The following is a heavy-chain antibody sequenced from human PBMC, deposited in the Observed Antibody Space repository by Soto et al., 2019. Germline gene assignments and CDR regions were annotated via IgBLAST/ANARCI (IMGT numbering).Heavy chain of an antibody. Sequence: QITLKESGPTLVKPTQTLTLTCTFSGFSLSTNAVGVGWIRQPPGKALEWLALIYWDDDKRYSPSLKSRLTITKDTSKNQVVLTMTNMDPVDTATYYCAHTPTYYGDCNFDYWGQGTLVTVSS. J-gene: IGHJ4*02. CDR2: IYWDDDK. D-gene: IGHD4-17*01. V-gene: IGHV2-5*02. CDR3: AHTPTYYGDCNFDY. CDR1: GFSLSTNAVG.